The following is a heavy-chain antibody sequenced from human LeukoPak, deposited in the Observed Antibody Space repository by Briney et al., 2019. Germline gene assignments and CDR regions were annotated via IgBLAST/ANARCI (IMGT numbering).Heavy chain of an antibody. Sequence: GESLKISCKGSGYSFTSYWIGWVRQMPGKGLEWMGIIYPGDSDTRYGPSFQGQVTISADKSISTAYLQWSSLKASDTAMYYCARHIVVVTATQGYFDYWGQGTLVTVSS. D-gene: IGHD2-21*02. CDR2: IYPGDSDT. V-gene: IGHV5-51*01. CDR1: GYSFTSYW. CDR3: ARHIVVVTATQGYFDY. J-gene: IGHJ4*02.